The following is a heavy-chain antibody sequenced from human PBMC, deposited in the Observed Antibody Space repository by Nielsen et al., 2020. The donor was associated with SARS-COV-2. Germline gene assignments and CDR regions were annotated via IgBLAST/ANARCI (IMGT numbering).Heavy chain of an antibody. Sequence: GESLKISCAASGFTFSSYWMHWVRQAPGKGLVWVSRINSDGSSTSYADSVKGRFTISRDNSKNTLYLQMNSLRAEDTAVYYCAKDPYSSGWYWWGFDYWGQGTLVTVSS. CDR2: INSDGSST. D-gene: IGHD6-19*01. J-gene: IGHJ4*02. CDR3: AKDPYSSGWYWWGFDY. V-gene: IGHV3-74*01. CDR1: GFTFSSYW.